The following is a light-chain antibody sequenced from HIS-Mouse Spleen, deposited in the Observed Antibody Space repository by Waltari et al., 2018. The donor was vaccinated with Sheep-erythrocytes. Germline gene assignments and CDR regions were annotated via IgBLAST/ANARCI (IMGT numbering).Light chain of an antibody. V-gene: IGLV2-23*01. CDR3: CSYAGSSTLV. J-gene: IGLJ2*01. Sequence: QSPLTQPASVSGSPGQSITISCPGTSSDVWSYNLVSWYQQHPGKAPKLMIYEGSKRPSGVSNRFSGSKSGNTASLTISGLQAEDEADYYCCSYAGSSTLVFGGGTKLTVL. CDR2: EGS. CDR1: SSDVWSYNL.